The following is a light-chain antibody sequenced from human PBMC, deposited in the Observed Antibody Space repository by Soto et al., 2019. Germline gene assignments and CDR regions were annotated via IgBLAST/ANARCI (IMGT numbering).Light chain of an antibody. V-gene: IGLV2-23*01. CDR2: EGS. J-gene: IGLJ3*02. Sequence: QSALTQPASVSGSPGQSITISCTGTSGDVGSYNLVSWYQQHPGKAPKLMIYEGSKRPSGVSNRFSGSKSGNTASLTISGLQAEDEADYYCCSYAGNSVVFGGGTKLTVL. CDR3: CSYAGNSVV. CDR1: SGDVGSYNL.